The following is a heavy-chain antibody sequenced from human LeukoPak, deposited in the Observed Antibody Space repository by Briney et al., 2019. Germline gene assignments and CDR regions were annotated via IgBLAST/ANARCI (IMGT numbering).Heavy chain of an antibody. J-gene: IGHJ4*02. CDR2: IIPIFGTA. D-gene: IGHD4-17*01. Sequence: SVKVSCKASGGTFSSYAISWVRQAPGQGLEWMGGIIPIFGTANYAQKFQGRVTITADESTSTAYMELSSLRSEDTAVYYCARDLYDYDEVIRAGYFDYWGQGTLVTVSS. CDR3: ARDLYDYDEVIRAGYFDY. CDR1: GGTFSSYA. V-gene: IGHV1-69*01.